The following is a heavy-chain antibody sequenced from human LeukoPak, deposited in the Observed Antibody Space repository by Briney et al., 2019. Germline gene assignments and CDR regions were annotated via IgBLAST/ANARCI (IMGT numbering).Heavy chain of an antibody. D-gene: IGHD3-22*01. CDR3: ARDRRYYYDSSGYIGPFDY. J-gene: IGHJ4*02. Sequence: EASVKVSCKASGYTFTSYYMHWVRQAPGQGHEWMGIINPSGGSTSYAQKFQGRVTMTRDTSTSTVYMELSSLRSEDTAVYYCARDRRYYYDSSGYIGPFDYWGQGTLVTVSS. CDR1: GYTFTSYY. V-gene: IGHV1-46*01. CDR2: INPSGGST.